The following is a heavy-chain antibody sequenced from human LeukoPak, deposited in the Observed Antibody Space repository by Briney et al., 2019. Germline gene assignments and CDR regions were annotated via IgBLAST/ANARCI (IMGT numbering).Heavy chain of an antibody. Sequence: PSETLSLTCTVSGGSISSYYWSWIRQPPGKGLEWIGYIYYSGSTNYNPSLKSRVTISVDTSKNQFSLKLSSVTAADTAVYYCARGLGSGSYLSWFDPWGQGTLVTVSS. D-gene: IGHD3-10*01. V-gene: IGHV4-59*01. CDR2: IYYSGST. J-gene: IGHJ5*02. CDR3: ARGLGSGSYLSWFDP. CDR1: GGSISSYY.